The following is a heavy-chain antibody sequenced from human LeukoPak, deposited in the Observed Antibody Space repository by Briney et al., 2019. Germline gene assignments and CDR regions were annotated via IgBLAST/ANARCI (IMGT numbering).Heavy chain of an antibody. J-gene: IGHJ4*02. CDR1: GFTFNTYA. CDR2: ISGAGGSI. CDR3: AKDRGVFGVAYSLDY. Sequence: GGSLRLSCAASGFTFNTYAMSWVRQAPGRGLEWVSTISGAGGSIYYADSVKGRFTISRDLSKHTLYLQMNSLRAGDTAVYYCAKDRGVFGVAYSLDYWGRGTLVTVSS. V-gene: IGHV3-23*01. D-gene: IGHD3-3*01.